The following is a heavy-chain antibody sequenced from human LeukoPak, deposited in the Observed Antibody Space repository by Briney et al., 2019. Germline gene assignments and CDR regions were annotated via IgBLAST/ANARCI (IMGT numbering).Heavy chain of an antibody. Sequence: GGSLRLSCAASGFTFSNYAMSWVGQGPGKRLEWVSAISSGADTTGCADSVKGRFTISRVNSKSTIYLQMNSLRAEDTAVYYCAKDLEQSYSGWSTSYDAWGQGTLVTVSS. D-gene: IGHD6-19*01. J-gene: IGHJ5*02. CDR1: GFTFSNYA. V-gene: IGHV3-23*01. CDR3: AKDLEQSYSGWSTSYDA. CDR2: ISSGADTT.